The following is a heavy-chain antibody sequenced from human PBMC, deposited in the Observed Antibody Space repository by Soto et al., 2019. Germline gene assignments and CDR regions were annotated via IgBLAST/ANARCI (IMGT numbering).Heavy chain of an antibody. CDR1: GGSISSGGYY. CDR3: ARGYYDFWSGYFLWYFDR. CDR2: IYYSGST. Sequence: QVQLQESGPGLVKPSQTLSLTCTVSGGSISSGGYYWSWIRQHPGKGLEWIGYIYYSGSTYYNPSLKSRVTMSVDTSKNQFSLKLSSVTAADTAVYYCARGYYDFWSGYFLWYFDRWGRGTLVTVSS. J-gene: IGHJ2*01. V-gene: IGHV4-31*03. D-gene: IGHD3-3*01.